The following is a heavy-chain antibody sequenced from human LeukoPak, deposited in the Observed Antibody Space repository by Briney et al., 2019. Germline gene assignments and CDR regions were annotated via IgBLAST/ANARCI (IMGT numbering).Heavy chain of an antibody. Sequence: SETLSLPFAVYGGSFSCYYWSWIRQPPGKGLEWIGEINHSGSTNYNPSLKSRVTISVDTSKNQFSLKLTSVTAADTAVYYCARLYLPATRFDYWGQGTLVTVSS. CDR1: GGSFSCYY. CDR3: ARLYLPATRFDY. V-gene: IGHV4-34*01. D-gene: IGHD5-24*01. CDR2: INHSGST. J-gene: IGHJ4*02.